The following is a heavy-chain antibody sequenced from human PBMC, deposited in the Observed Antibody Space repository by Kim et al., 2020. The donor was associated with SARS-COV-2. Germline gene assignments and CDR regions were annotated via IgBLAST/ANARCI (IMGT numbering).Heavy chain of an antibody. Sequence: GESLKISCKGSGYSFTSYWIGWVRQMPGKGLEWMGIIYPGDSDTRYSPSFQGQVTISLDNSISTAYLQWSSLKAPDTAINNCARSGSSSRYLDYWGQGTL. CDR2: IYPGDSDT. D-gene: IGHD6-13*01. CDR1: GYSFTSYW. J-gene: IGHJ4*02. V-gene: IGHV5-51*01. CDR3: ARSGSSSRYLDY.